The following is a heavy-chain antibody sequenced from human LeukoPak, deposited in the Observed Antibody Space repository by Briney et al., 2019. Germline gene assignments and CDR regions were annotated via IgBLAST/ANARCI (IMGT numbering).Heavy chain of an antibody. CDR2: IYYSGST. J-gene: IGHJ6*03. Sequence: SETLSLTCTVSGGSISSHYWSWIRQPPGKGLEWIGYIYYSGSTNYNPSLKSRVTISVDTSKNQFSLKLSSVTAADTAVYCCARVVVVPAARYYYYMDVWGKGTTVTVSS. CDR1: GGSISSHY. D-gene: IGHD2-2*01. V-gene: IGHV4-59*11. CDR3: ARVVVVPAARYYYYMDV.